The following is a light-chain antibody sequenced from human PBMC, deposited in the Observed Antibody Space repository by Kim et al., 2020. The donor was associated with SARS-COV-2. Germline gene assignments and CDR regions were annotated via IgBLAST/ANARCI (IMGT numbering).Light chain of an antibody. CDR1: KLGDKY. J-gene: IGLJ2*01. CDR2: QHS. V-gene: IGLV3-1*01. CDR3: QAWDSSTVV. Sequence: SYGLTQPPSVSVSPGQTASITCSGDKLGDKYACWYQQKPGQSPVLVIYQHSKRPSGIPERFSGSNSGNTATLTISGTQAMDEADYYCQAWDSSTVVFGGGTQLTVL.